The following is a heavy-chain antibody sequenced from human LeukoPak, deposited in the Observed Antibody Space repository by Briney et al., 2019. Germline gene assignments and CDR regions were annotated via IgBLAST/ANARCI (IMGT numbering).Heavy chain of an antibody. D-gene: IGHD6-19*01. CDR2: ISYSGST. Sequence: PSETLSLTCTVSGDSISSYYWGWIRQPPGKALEWIAYISYSGSTNYNPSLKSRVTMSVDTPKNQFSLNLSSVTAADTAVYYCARDPSGWHYFDYWGQGTLVTVSS. CDR1: GDSISSYY. CDR3: ARDPSGWHYFDY. J-gene: IGHJ4*02. V-gene: IGHV4-59*01.